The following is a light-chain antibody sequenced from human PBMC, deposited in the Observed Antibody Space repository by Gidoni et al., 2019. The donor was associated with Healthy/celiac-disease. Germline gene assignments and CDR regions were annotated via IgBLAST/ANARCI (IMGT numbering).Light chain of an antibody. V-gene: IGLV3-1*01. J-gene: IGLJ2*01. CDR1: HLGDKY. CDR3: QAWDSSTVV. Sequence: SYELTQPPSVSVPPGQTASITCSGDHLGDKYACWYQQKPGQSPVLVIYQDSKRPSGIPERFSGSNSGNTATLTISGTQAMDEADYYCQAWDSSTVVFGGGTKLTVL. CDR2: QDS.